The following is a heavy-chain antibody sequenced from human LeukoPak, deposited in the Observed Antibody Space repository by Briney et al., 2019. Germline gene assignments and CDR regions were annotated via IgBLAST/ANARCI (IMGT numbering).Heavy chain of an antibody. V-gene: IGHV4-34*01. Sequence: PSETLSLTCAVYGGSFSVYYWSWIRRPPGKGLEWIGEINHSGSTNYNPSLKSRVTISVDTSKNQFSLKLSSVTAADTAVYYCARGFSTDYYDSRYFDYWGQGTLVTVSS. D-gene: IGHD3-22*01. CDR3: ARGFSTDYYDSRYFDY. J-gene: IGHJ4*02. CDR2: INHSGST. CDR1: GGSFSVYY.